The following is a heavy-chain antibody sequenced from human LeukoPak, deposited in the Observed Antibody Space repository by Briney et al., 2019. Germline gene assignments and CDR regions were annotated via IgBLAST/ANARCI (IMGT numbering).Heavy chain of an antibody. CDR1: GGSISSYY. CDR2: IYYSGTT. D-gene: IGHD3-22*01. J-gene: IGHJ3*02. V-gene: IGHV4-59*01. CDR3: ARVHYYGSSHIDI. Sequence: TSETLSLTCTVFGGSISSYYWSWLRQPPGKGLEWIGYIYYSGTTNYNPSLKSRVTISLDMSKNQFSLKLRSVTAADTAVYYCARVHYYGSSHIDIWGQGTVVTVSS.